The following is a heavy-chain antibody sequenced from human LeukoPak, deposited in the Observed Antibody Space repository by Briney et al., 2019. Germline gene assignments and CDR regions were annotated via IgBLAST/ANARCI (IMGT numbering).Heavy chain of an antibody. D-gene: IGHD4-17*01. CDR1: GYTFTSNY. J-gene: IGHJ4*02. CDR3: AKDDGEGYYFDY. V-gene: IGHV1-46*01. CDR2: IYPRDGST. Sequence: ASVKVSCKASGYTFTSNYIHWVRQAPGQGLEWMGMIYPRDGSTSYAQKFQGRVTVTRDTSTSTVHMELSGLRSEDTAVYYCAKDDGEGYYFDYWGQGALVTVSS.